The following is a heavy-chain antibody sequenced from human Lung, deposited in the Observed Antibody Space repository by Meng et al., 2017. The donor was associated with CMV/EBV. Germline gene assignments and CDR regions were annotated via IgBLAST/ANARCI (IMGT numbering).Heavy chain of an antibody. CDR1: GFTFSSYG. V-gene: IGHV3-30*02. Sequence: QVQLVGSGGGWVQRGGSLGLCWAASGFTFSSYGMPWVRQAPGKGPEWVAFIRNDESDKYYGDSVKGRFTISRDTSKNTVDLQMNSLRTEDTAVYYCAKDDPVFHYWGQGTLVTVSS. J-gene: IGHJ4*02. CDR3: AKDDPVFHY. CDR2: IRNDESDK.